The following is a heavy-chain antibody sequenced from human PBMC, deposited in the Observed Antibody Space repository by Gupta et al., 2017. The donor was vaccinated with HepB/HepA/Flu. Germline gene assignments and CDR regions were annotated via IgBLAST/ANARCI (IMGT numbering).Heavy chain of an antibody. Sequence: QVQLVESGGGVVQPGRSLRLSCAASGFNFITYGMHWVRQAPGKGLEWVALISYDGSNKYFADSVKGRFTISRDNSKDTLYLQMNSLRPEDTAVYYCARDHYTTTSCSHYYFDFWGQGTLVTVSS. CDR3: ARDHYTTTSCSHYYFDF. CDR1: GFNFITYG. D-gene: IGHD2-2*01. J-gene: IGHJ4*02. V-gene: IGHV3-30*03. CDR2: ISYDGSNK.